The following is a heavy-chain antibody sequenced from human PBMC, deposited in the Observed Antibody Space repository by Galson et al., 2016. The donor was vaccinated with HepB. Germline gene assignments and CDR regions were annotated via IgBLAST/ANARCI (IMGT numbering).Heavy chain of an antibody. D-gene: IGHD6-13*01. CDR3: TRVHREGIAAAGFQI. V-gene: IGHV3-15*05. J-gene: IGHJ4*02. CDR2: IKSKNDGGTT. Sequence: SLRLSCAGSGFTFSNAWMSWVRQAPGKGLEWVGRIKSKNDGGTTDYAAPGKGRFTISRDDSKNTLYLQMNSLRAEDTALYYCTRVHREGIAAAGFQIWGQGTLVTVSS. CDR1: GFTFSNAW.